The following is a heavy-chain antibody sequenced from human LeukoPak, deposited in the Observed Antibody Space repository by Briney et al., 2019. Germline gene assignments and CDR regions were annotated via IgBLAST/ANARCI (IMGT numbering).Heavy chain of an antibody. Sequence: ARSLRLSCAASGLTFSSYGMSWVRQAQGEGMEWVSSISDSVGRTYYADSVKGRLTLSRDNSKNTMFFQMNTLRAEDPDVFYCAVSSKLVEVWGKGTTVTVSS. CDR2: ISDSVGRT. CDR1: GLTFSSYG. CDR3: AVSSKLVEV. D-gene: IGHD5/OR15-5a*01. J-gene: IGHJ6*04. V-gene: IGHV3-23*01.